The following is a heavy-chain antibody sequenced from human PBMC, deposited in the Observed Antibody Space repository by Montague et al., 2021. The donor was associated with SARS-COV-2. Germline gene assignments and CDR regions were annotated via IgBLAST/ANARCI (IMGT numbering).Heavy chain of an antibody. V-gene: IGHV4-34*01. D-gene: IGHD4-23*01. Sequence: SETLSLTCAVYGGSFSGYYWAWIRQSPGKGLERIAEINDSGSTNHNFNPSLRSRVTISVDTSKSQFSLKLSSVSAADTGVYYCARWDPQTLTMIGLRGKAASDYWGQGTLVTVSS. CDR1: GGSFSGYY. CDR3: ARWDPQTLTMIGLRGKAASDY. CDR2: INDSGSTNH. J-gene: IGHJ4*02.